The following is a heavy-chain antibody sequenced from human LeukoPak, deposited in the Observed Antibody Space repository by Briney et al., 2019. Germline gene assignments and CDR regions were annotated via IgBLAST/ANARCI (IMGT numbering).Heavy chain of an antibody. CDR1: GFTFSSYG. CDR2: ISYDGSNK. Sequence: PGRSLRLSCAASGFTFSSYGMHWVRQAPGKGLEWVAVISYDGSNKYYADSVKGRFTISRDNSKNTLYLQMNSLRAEDTAVYYCARGLFLERLRGSWFDPWGQGTLVTVSS. CDR3: ARGLFLERLRGSWFDP. J-gene: IGHJ5*02. D-gene: IGHD1-1*01. V-gene: IGHV3-30*03.